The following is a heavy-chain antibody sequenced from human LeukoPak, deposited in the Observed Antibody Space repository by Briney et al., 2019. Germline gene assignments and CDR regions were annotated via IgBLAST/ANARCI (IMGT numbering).Heavy chain of an antibody. Sequence: SETLSLTCTVSGGTISSSSYYWGWIRQPPGKGLEWIGSIYYSGSTYYNPSLKSRVTISVDTSKNQFSLKLSSVTAADKAVYYCARPYGGYVFDYWGQGTLVTVSS. D-gene: IGHD5-12*01. V-gene: IGHV4-39*01. CDR1: GGTISSSSYY. CDR3: ARPYGGYVFDY. CDR2: IYYSGST. J-gene: IGHJ4*02.